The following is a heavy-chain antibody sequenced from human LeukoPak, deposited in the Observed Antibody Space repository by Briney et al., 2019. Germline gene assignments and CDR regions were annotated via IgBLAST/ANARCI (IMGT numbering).Heavy chain of an antibody. V-gene: IGHV4-59*01. CDR1: GASLSGYY. CDR2: IYYSGST. D-gene: IGHD3-10*01. J-gene: IGHJ5*02. CDR3: ATRGSGSPFDP. Sequence: SETLSLTCTVSGASLSGYYWSWIRQPPGKGLEWVGYIYYSGSTNYSPSLKSRVTISLDRSKNQFSLKLSSVTAADTAVYYCATRGSGSPFDPWGQGTLVTVSS.